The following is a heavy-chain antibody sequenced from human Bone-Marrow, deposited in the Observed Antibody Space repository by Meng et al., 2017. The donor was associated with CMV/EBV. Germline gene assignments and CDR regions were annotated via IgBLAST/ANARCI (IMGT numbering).Heavy chain of an antibody. D-gene: IGHD1-7*01. V-gene: IGHV3-66*02. J-gene: IGHJ4*02. CDR1: GFTFGDYA. Sequence: GESLKISCTASGFTFGDYAMSWVRQAPGKGLEWVSVIYSGGSTYYADSVKGRFTISRDNSKNTLYLQMNSLTTEDTALYYCARQDWTYGHRPYYFDYWGQGALVTVSS. CDR2: IYSGGST. CDR3: ARQDWTYGHRPYYFDY.